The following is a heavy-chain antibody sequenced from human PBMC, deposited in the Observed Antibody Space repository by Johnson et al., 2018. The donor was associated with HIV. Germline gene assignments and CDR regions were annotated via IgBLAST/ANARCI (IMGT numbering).Heavy chain of an antibody. CDR3: AREGDGYNYDAFDI. V-gene: IGHV3-33*08. D-gene: IGHD5-24*01. CDR2: IRYDGSNK. CDR1: GLNFSDYG. J-gene: IGHJ3*02. Sequence: QVQLVESGGGVVQPGRSVRLSCVVSGLNFSDYGMHWVRQAPGKGLEWVAIIRYDGSNKYYADSVKGRFTISRDNSKNTLYLQMNSLRAEDTAVYYCAREGDGYNYDAFDIWGQGTMVTVSS.